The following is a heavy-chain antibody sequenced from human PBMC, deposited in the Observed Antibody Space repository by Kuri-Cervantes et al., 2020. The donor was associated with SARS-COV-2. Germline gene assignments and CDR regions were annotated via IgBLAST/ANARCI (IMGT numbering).Heavy chain of an antibody. Sequence: GESLKISCAASGFTFSIYGMHWVRQAPGKGLEWVAVISYDGSNKYYADSVKGRFTISRDNSKNTLYLQMNGLRADDTAVYYCTRDALVTTLASDVFDIWGQGTMVTVSS. CDR1: GFTFSIYG. D-gene: IGHD2-21*02. V-gene: IGHV3-30*03. J-gene: IGHJ3*02. CDR2: ISYDGSNK. CDR3: TRDALVTTLASDVFDI.